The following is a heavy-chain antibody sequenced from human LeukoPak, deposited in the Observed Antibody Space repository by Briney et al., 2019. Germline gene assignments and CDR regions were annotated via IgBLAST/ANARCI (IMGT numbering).Heavy chain of an antibody. Sequence: ASVKVSCKASGYTFTGYYMHWVRQAPGQGLEWMGWINPNSGGTNYAQTFQGRVTITRDTSASTAYMELSSLRSEDTAVYYCAREEVGELFPYYYYGMDVWGQGTSVTVSS. CDR1: GYTFTGYY. CDR3: AREEVGELFPYYYYGMDV. J-gene: IGHJ6*02. V-gene: IGHV1-2*02. CDR2: INPNSGGT. D-gene: IGHD3-10*01.